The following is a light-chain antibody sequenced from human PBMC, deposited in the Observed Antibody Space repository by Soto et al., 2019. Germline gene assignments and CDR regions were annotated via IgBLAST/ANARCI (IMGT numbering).Light chain of an antibody. CDR2: GAS. CDR1: QSISSSY. J-gene: IGKJ2*01. V-gene: IGKV3-20*01. Sequence: EIVLTQSPGTLSLSPGERATLSCRASQSISSSYLAWYQQKPGQALRLLIDGASSRATGIHDRFSGSRSGTDLTLTSGRQEAEDFPVYYCQQYSGSPPHTFGRGTKLEIK. CDR3: QQYSGSPPHT.